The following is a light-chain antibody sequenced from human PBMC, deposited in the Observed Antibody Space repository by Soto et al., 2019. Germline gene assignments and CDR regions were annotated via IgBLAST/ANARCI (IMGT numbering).Light chain of an antibody. Sequence: QSVPRHPPSGCSAPGHKFTISGSGSSSNIGGNSVSWYQQLPGTAPKLLIYDDNKRPSGIPDRFSGSKSGTSATLGITGFQTGDEADYYCGSWDSSLSDYVFGTGTKVTVL. CDR2: DDN. CDR3: GSWDSSLSDYV. V-gene: IGLV1-51*01. J-gene: IGLJ1*01. CDR1: SSNIGGNS.